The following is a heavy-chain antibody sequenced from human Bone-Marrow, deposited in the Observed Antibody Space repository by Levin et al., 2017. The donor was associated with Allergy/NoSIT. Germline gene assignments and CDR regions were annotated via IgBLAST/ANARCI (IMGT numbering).Heavy chain of an antibody. CDR3: ARVDRCGGDCYIVDY. J-gene: IGHJ4*02. Sequence: GGSLRLSCAASGFTFSDYYMSWIRRAPGKGLEWVSYISGSGSIIYYSDSVKGRFTISRDNAKNSLYLQLNSLRGEDTAMYFCARVDRCGGDCYIVDYWGQGTLVTVSS. V-gene: IGHV3-11*01. CDR1: GFTFSDYY. D-gene: IGHD2-21*02. CDR2: ISGSGSII.